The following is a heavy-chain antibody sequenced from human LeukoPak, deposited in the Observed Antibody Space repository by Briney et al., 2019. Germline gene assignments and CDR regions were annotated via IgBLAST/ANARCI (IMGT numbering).Heavy chain of an antibody. CDR2: IYYSGST. Sequence: SETLSLTCTVSGGSISSYYWSWIRQPPGKGLEWIGYIYYSGSTNYNPSLKSRVTISVDTSKNQFSLKLSSVTAADTAVYYCARGNRDYSNYGYYWYFGLWGRGTLVTVSS. J-gene: IGHJ2*01. CDR3: ARGNRDYSNYGYYWYFGL. CDR1: GGSISSYY. V-gene: IGHV4-59*01. D-gene: IGHD4-11*01.